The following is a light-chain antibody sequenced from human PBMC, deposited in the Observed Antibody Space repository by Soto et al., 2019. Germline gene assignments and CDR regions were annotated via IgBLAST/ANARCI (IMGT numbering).Light chain of an antibody. CDR3: QNSYNSPWT. CDR2: TTS. CDR1: QSISTY. Sequence: DIQMTQSPSSLSAYVGDRVTITCRASQSISTYLNWYLQKPGKAPNLLIYTTSILESGVPSRFSGSGSGTDFTLTISSLQPEDFATYYCQNSYNSPWTFGQGTKVDIK. V-gene: IGKV1-39*01. J-gene: IGKJ1*01.